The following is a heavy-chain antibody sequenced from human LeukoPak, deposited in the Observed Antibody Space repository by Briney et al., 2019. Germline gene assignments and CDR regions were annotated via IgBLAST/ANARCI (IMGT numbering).Heavy chain of an antibody. J-gene: IGHJ4*02. Sequence: PGGSLRLSCAASGFTLSGYAMTWVRQAPGKGLEWVSIIIYSGDVTHYADSVKGRFTISRDNSKNTLYLQMESLRVEDTAVYYRAKTGISGWYFDYWGQGTPVTVSS. CDR2: IIYSGDVT. CDR1: GFTLSGYA. V-gene: IGHV3-23*01. CDR3: AKTGISGWYFDY. D-gene: IGHD6-19*01.